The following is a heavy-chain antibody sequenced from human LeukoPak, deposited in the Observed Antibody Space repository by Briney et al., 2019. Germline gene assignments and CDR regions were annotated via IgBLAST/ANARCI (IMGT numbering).Heavy chain of an antibody. CDR1: GFTFSSYS. CDR2: ISGGTGTP. CDR3: AKRRTTVITMDCFDY. J-gene: IGHJ4*02. Sequence: GGSLRLSCAASGFTFSSYSMNWVRQAPGKGLEWVSGISGGTGTPFYADSVKGRFTISRDNSKNTLYLQMSSLRGEDTAVYFCAKRRTTVITMDCFDYWGQGTLVTVSS. D-gene: IGHD4-17*01. V-gene: IGHV3-23*01.